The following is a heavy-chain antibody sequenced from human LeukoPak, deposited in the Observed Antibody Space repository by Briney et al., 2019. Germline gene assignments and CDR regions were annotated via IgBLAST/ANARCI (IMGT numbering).Heavy chain of an antibody. CDR3: ARRAGAYSHPYDY. J-gene: IGHJ4*02. D-gene: IGHD4/OR15-4a*01. CDR2: IYSGGST. CDR1: GFSVSSKY. V-gene: IGHV3-53*01. Sequence: GGSLRLSCAASGFSVSSKYMSWVHQAPGKGLEWVSVIYSGGSTYYADSVKGRFTISRDNSKNTLYLQMNSLRAEDTAVYYCARRAGAYSHPYDYWGQGTLVTVSS.